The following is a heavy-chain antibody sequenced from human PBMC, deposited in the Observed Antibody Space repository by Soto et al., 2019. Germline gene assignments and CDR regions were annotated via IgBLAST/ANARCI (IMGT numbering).Heavy chain of an antibody. V-gene: IGHV6-1*01. CDR2: TYYRSKWYN. D-gene: IGHD6-19*01. CDR1: GDSVSSNSAA. Sequence: SPTLSLTCAISGDSVSSNSAAWNWIRQSPSRGLEWLGRTYYRSKWYNDYAVSVKSRITINPDTSKNQFSLQLNSVTPEDTAVYYCARDKNFSIAVAGTRVFDYYYGMDVWGQGTTVTVSS. J-gene: IGHJ6*02. CDR3: ARDKNFSIAVAGTRVFDYYYGMDV.